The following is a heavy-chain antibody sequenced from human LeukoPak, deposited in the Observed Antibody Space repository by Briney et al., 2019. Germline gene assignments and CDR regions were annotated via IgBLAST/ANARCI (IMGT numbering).Heavy chain of an antibody. Sequence: GESLKISCKGSGYSFTSYWIGWVRQMPGKGLEWMGIIYPGDSDTRYSPSFQGQVTISADKSISTAYLQWSSLKASDTAMYYCARQKAQLRPREAFDIWGQGTMVTVSS. CDR1: GYSFTSYW. D-gene: IGHD2-2*01. CDR3: ARQKAQLRPREAFDI. J-gene: IGHJ3*02. V-gene: IGHV5-51*01. CDR2: IYPGDSDT.